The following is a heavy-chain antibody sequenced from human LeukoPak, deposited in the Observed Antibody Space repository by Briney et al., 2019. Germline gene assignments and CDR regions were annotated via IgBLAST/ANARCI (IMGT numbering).Heavy chain of an antibody. J-gene: IGHJ5*02. Sequence: GGPLRLSCAASGFTFSSYAMSWVRQAPGKGLEWVSAISGSGGSTYYADSVKGRFTISRDNSKNTLYLQMNSLRAEDTAVYYCAKDGTEFNYYGSGSHTSPNWFDPWGQGTLVTVSS. CDR1: GFTFSSYA. CDR2: ISGSGGST. V-gene: IGHV3-23*01. CDR3: AKDGTEFNYYGSGSHTSPNWFDP. D-gene: IGHD3-10*01.